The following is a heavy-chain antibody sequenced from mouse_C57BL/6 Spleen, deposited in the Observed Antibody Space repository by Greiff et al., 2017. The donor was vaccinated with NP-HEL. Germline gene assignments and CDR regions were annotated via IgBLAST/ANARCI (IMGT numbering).Heavy chain of an antibody. CDR2: IRNKANNHAT. CDR3: TGRLRYWYFDV. D-gene: IGHD1-1*01. Sequence: EVQLVESGGGLVQPGGSMKLSCAASGFTFSDAWMDWVRQSPEKGLEWVAEIRNKANNHATYYAESVKGRFTISRDDSKSSVYLQMNSLRAEDTGIYYCTGRLRYWYFDVWGTGTTVTVSS. CDR1: GFTFSDAW. V-gene: IGHV6-6*01. J-gene: IGHJ1*03.